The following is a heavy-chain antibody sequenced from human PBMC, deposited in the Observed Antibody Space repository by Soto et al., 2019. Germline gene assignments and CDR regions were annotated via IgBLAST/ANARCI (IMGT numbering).Heavy chain of an antibody. CDR3: ATSLDHYYYYGMDV. CDR1: GYTFTSYD. CDR2: MNPNSGNT. Sequence: QVQLVQSGAEVKKPGASVKVSCKASGYTFTSYDINWVRQATGQGLEWMGWMNPNSGNTGYAQKFQGRVTMTRNTSISTAYMELSSLRSEDTAVYYCATSLDHYYYYGMDVWGQGTTVTVSS. V-gene: IGHV1-8*01. J-gene: IGHJ6*02.